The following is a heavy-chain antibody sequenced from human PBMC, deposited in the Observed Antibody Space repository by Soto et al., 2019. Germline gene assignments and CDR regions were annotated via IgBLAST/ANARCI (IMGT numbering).Heavy chain of an antibody. J-gene: IGHJ6*02. V-gene: IGHV4-31*02. D-gene: IGHD1-20*01. Sequence: PSETLSLTCVVSGGPVSGDDLYWSWIRHLPGKGLEWIANVYHTGTTYYNPSLKSRVSMSVDASQNQFSLILASVTAADTAVYYCARALVTDYNRRDYHYYFAMDVWGQGTSVTVSS. CDR3: ARALVTDYNRRDYHYYFAMDV. CDR2: VYHTGTT. CDR1: GGPVSGDDLY.